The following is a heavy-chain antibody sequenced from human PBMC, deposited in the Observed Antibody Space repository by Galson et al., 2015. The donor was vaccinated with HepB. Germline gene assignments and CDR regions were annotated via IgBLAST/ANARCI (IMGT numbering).Heavy chain of an antibody. Sequence: SVKVSCKASGYTFTSYGISWVRQAPGQGLEWMGWINAGNGNTKYSQKFQGRVTITRDTSASTAYMELSSLRSEDTAVYYCARVSRGSGSSPYYYYYYGMDVWGQGTTVTVSS. J-gene: IGHJ6*02. CDR3: ARVSRGSGSSPYYYYYYGMDV. D-gene: IGHD3-10*01. CDR2: INAGNGNT. CDR1: GYTFTSYG. V-gene: IGHV1-3*01.